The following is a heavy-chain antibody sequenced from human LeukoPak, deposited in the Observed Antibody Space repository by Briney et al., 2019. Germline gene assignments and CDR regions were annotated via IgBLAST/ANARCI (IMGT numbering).Heavy chain of an antibody. V-gene: IGHV3-30*04. Sequence: GGSLRLSCAASGFTFSNYAIHWVRQAPGKGLERVAVISYDGKNKFYADSVTGRFTISRDNSKNTLFLQMSSLRAEDTAVYYCARAKRGLTDYRGQGTLVTVSA. CDR3: ARAKRGLTDY. D-gene: IGHD7-27*01. CDR1: GFTFSNYA. CDR2: ISYDGKNK. J-gene: IGHJ4*02.